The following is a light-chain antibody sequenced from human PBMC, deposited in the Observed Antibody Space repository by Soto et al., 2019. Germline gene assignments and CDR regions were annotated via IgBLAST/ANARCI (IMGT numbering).Light chain of an antibody. CDR1: SSDVGGYNY. Sequence: QSVLTQPASVSGSPGQSITISCTGTSSDVGGYNYVSWYQQHPGKAPKLMIYDVSNRPSGVSNRFSGSKSGNTASLTISGLQADDEADYYCSSYTSSSLEVFGTGTKLTVL. V-gene: IGLV2-14*01. CDR3: SSYTSSSLEV. CDR2: DVS. J-gene: IGLJ1*01.